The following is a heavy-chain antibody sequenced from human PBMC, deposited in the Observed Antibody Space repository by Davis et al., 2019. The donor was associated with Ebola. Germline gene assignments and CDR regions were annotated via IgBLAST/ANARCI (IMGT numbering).Heavy chain of an antibody. CDR2: MNPNSGNT. CDR3: ARAGDTMVRGVIIGYYFDY. CDR1: GYTFTSYD. Sequence: ASVKVSCKASGYTFTSYDINWVRQAIGQGLEWMGWMNPNSGNTGYAQKFQGRVTMTRNTSISTAYMELSSLRSEDTAVYYCARAGDTMVRGVIIGYYFDYWGQGTLVTVSS. D-gene: IGHD3-10*01. V-gene: IGHV1-8*01. J-gene: IGHJ4*02.